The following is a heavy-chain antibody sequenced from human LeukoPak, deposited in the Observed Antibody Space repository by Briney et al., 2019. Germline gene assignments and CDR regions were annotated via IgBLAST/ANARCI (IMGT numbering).Heavy chain of an antibody. CDR3: GRRYCSDAICYANSIDP. CDR2: INSSDGST. Sequence: TGESLKVSCKTSGYTFTDYFIHWVRQAPGQGLEWMGIINSSDGSTGYAQKFQGRVTVTRDTSMSTVYVELSSLRSEDTAVYYCGRRYCSDAICYANSIDPWGQGTRVTVSS. V-gene: IGHV1-46*01. D-gene: IGHD2-2*01. CDR1: GYTFTDYF. J-gene: IGHJ5*02.